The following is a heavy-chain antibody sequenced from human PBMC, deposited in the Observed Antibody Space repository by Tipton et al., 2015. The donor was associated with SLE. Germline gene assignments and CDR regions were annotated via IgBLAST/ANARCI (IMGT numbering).Heavy chain of an antibody. Sequence: SLRLSCAASGFTLHNSEMNWVRQAPGKGLEWVSYISSSSGSAIYYADSVKGRFTISRDSAKNSLHLEMNNLRAEDTAIYHCAKVGVFCSGPNCRAQYYAMDVWGQGTTVIVSS. D-gene: IGHD3-3*01. J-gene: IGHJ6*02. CDR1: GFTLHNSE. CDR2: ISSSSGSAI. CDR3: AKVGVFCSGPNCRAQYYAMDV. V-gene: IGHV3-48*03.